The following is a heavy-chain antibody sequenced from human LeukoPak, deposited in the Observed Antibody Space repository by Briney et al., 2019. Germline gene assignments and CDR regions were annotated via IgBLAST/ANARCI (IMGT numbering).Heavy chain of an antibody. CDR2: IYPGDSDT. J-gene: IGHJ4*02. CDR1: GYSFSSYW. V-gene: IGHV5-51*01. D-gene: IGHD1-1*01. Sequence: GESLKISCKGSGYSFSSYWIAWVRQMPGKGLEWMGIIYPGDSDTRYSSSFQGQVTISADKSISTAYLQWSSLKASDTAMYYCARSMGSKLELAIDYWGQGTLLTVSS. CDR3: ARSMGSKLELAIDY.